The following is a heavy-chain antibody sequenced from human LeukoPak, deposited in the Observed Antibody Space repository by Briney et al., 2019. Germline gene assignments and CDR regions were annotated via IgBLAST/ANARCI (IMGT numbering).Heavy chain of an antibody. CDR1: GFTFSSYA. D-gene: IGHD4-17*01. V-gene: IGHV3-23*01. J-gene: IGHJ5*02. CDR3: AKETYGPRAYNWFDP. Sequence: GGSLRLSCAAPGFTFSSYAMSWVRQAPGKGLEWVSAISGSGGSTYYADSVKGRFTISRDNSKDTLYLQMNSLRAEDTAVYYCAKETYGPRAYNWFDPWGQGTLVTVSS. CDR2: ISGSGGST.